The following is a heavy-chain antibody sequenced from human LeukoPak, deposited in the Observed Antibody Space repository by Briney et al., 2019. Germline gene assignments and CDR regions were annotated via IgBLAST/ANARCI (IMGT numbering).Heavy chain of an antibody. CDR1: GFTFSSYG. D-gene: IGHD2-2*01. J-gene: IGHJ4*02. CDR3: ARSTDLPEY. Sequence: GGSLRLSCAASGFTFSSYGMHWVSQAPGKGLEWVAVIWYDGSNKYYADSVKGRFPISRDNSKNTLYLQMNSLRAEDTAVYYCARSTDLPEYWGQGTLVTVSS. CDR2: IWYDGSNK. V-gene: IGHV3-33*01.